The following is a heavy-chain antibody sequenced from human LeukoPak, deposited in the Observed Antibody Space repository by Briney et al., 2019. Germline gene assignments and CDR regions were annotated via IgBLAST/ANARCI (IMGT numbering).Heavy chain of an antibody. J-gene: IGHJ5*02. CDR3: ARGYVRRRSKLLINWFDP. CDR1: GFTFSSYW. V-gene: IGHV3-7*03. Sequence: PGGSLRLSCAASGFTFSSYWMSWVRQAPGKGLEWVANIKQDGSERYYVDSVKGRFTISRDNAKNSLYLQLNSLRAEDTAVYYCARGYVRRRSKLLINWFDPWGQGTLVTVSS. D-gene: IGHD2-15*01. CDR2: IKQDGSER.